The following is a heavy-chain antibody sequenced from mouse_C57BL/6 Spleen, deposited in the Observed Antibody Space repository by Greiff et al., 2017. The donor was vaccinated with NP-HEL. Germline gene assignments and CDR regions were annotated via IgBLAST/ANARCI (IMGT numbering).Heavy chain of an antibody. V-gene: IGHV5-12*01. D-gene: IGHD2-4*01. CDR3: ARPDYDGFAY. J-gene: IGHJ3*01. CDR1: GFTFSDYY. CDR2: ISNGGGST. Sequence: EVKLVESGGGLVQPGGSLKLSCAASGFTFSDYYMYWVRQTPGKRLEWVAYISNGGGSTYYPDTVKGRFTISRDNAKNTLYLQMSRLKSEDTARYYGARPDYDGFAYWGQGTLVTVSA.